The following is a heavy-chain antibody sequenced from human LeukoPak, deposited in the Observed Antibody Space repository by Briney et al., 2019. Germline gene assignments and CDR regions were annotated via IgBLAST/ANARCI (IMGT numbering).Heavy chain of an antibody. CDR1: GFTFSSYA. J-gene: IGHJ4*02. Sequence: GGSLRLSCAASGFTFSSYAMHWVRQAPGKGLEWVAVISYDGSNKYYADSVKGRFTISRDNSKNTLYLQMNSLRAEDTAVYYCARDRQRLQKTAVLIVVGGNFDYWGQGTLVTVSS. V-gene: IGHV3-30-3*01. D-gene: IGHD2-21*01. CDR3: ARDRQRLQKTAVLIVVGGNFDY. CDR2: ISYDGSNK.